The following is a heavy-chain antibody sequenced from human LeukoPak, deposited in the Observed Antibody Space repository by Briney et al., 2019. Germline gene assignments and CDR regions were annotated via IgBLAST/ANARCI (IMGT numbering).Heavy chain of an antibody. J-gene: IGHJ4*02. Sequence: SETLSLTCAVYGGSFSGYYWSWIRQPPGRGLEWIGEINHSGSTNYNPSLKSRVTMSVDTSKNQFSLKLSSVTAADTAVYYCARERWEVEYFDYWGQGTLVTVSS. CDR3: ARERWEVEYFDY. CDR2: INHSGST. CDR1: GGSFSGYY. V-gene: IGHV4-34*01. D-gene: IGHD5-24*01.